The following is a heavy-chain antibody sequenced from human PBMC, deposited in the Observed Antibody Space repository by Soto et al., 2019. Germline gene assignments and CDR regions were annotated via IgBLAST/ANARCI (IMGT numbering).Heavy chain of an antibody. D-gene: IGHD3-10*01. CDR2: ISIDGSRT. V-gene: IGHV3-74*01. Sequence: SGGSLRLSCAASGFTFSSYWMHWVRQAPGKGLVWVSRISIDGSRTNYADSVKGRFTISRDNAKNTLYLQMNGLRAEDTAVYYCAKDGQSGSSHFAMDVWGQGTTVTVSS. CDR1: GFTFSSYW. J-gene: IGHJ6*02. CDR3: AKDGQSGSSHFAMDV.